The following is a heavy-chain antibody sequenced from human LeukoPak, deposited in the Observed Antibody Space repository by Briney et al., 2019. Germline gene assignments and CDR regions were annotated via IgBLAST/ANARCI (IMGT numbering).Heavy chain of an antibody. D-gene: IGHD5-18*01. V-gene: IGHV3-7*02. CDR1: GFTFSTYS. J-gene: IGHJ4*02. Sequence: PGGSLRLSCAASGFTFSTYSMSWVRQAPGKGLEWVANINEDGSEKNYVDSVKGRFTISRDNAKNSLFLQMHSLRVEDTAVYYCARGGYAYGYWGEGSLVTVS. CDR3: ARGGYAYGY. CDR2: INEDGSEK.